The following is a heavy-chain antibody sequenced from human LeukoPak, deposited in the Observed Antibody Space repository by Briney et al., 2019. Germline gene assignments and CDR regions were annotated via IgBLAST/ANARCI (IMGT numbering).Heavy chain of an antibody. J-gene: IGHJ4*02. D-gene: IGHD5-24*01. V-gene: IGHV7-4-1*02. CDR1: GYTFTSYA. Sequence: ASVKVSCKASGYTFTSYAINWLRQAPGQGLEWMGWINTNTGDPTYAQGFTGHFVFSLDTSVSTAYLQISSLKAEDTAVYYCAREQSPTVEMATGIYYWGQGTLVTVSS. CDR3: AREQSPTVEMATGIYY. CDR2: INTNTGDP.